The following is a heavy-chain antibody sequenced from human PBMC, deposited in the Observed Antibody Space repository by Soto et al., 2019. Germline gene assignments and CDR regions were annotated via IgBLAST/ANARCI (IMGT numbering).Heavy chain of an antibody. CDR3: PRDRPAVGPSNWSDP. J-gene: IGHJ5*02. D-gene: IGHD6-19*01. CDR2: IAPSGST. Sequence: QVQVQESGPRLVKPSETLSLFCTVAGASISSYHWSWIRQSAGKGLEWIGRIAPSGSTNYNPSLRGRVTIAVDPSKPQFPLRMRAVPAGDTAVNTGPRDRPAVGPSNWSDPWGQGTLVTSPQ. V-gene: IGHV4-4*07. CDR1: GASISSYH.